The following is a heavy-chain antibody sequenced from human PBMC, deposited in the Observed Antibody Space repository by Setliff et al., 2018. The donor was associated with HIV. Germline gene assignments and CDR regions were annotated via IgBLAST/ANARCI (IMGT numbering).Heavy chain of an antibody. CDR1: GDSFSGSY. D-gene: IGHD3-3*01. CDR3: ARGLSIFGVATPGFYSFMDV. J-gene: IGHJ6*03. V-gene: IGHV4-34*01. Sequence: SETLSLTCAVYGDSFSGSYWSWIRQSPGTGLEWIGEVNHNGGTNYNPSLKSRVVVSVDTSKSQFSLRLTSVTAADTAVYYCARGLSIFGVATPGFYSFMDVWGKGTTVTAP. CDR2: VNHNGGT.